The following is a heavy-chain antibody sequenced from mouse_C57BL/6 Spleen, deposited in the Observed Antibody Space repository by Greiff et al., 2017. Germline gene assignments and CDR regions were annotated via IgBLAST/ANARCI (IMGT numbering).Heavy chain of an antibody. CDR3: ARCYGYDAVEFAY. V-gene: IGHV1-64*01. Sequence: VQLQQPGAELVKPGASVKLSCKASGYTFTSYWMHWVKQRPGQGLEWIGMIHPNSGSTNYNEKFKSKATLTVDKSSSTAYMQLSSLTSEDSAVYYCARCYGYDAVEFAYWGQGTLVTVSA. CDR1: GYTFTSYW. D-gene: IGHD2-2*01. CDR2: IHPNSGST. J-gene: IGHJ3*01.